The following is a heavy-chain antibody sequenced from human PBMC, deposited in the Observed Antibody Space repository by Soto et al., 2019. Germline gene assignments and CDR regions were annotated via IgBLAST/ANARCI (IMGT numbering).Heavy chain of an antibody. V-gene: IGHV3-7*01. Sequence: GGSLRLSCAASGFTFSSYWMSWVRQAPGKGLEWVANIKQDGSEKYYVDSVKGRFTISRDNAKNSLYLQMNSLRAEDTAVYYCASDRYYYGSGSYFFHWGQGTLVTVYS. CDR1: GFTFSSYW. D-gene: IGHD3-10*01. J-gene: IGHJ4*02. CDR3: ASDRYYYGSGSYFFH. CDR2: IKQDGSEK.